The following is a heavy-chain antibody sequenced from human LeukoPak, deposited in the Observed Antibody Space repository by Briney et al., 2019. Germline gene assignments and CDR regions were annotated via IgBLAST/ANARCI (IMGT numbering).Heavy chain of an antibody. V-gene: IGHV3-23*01. CDR2: SSGSGGRT. J-gene: IGHJ4*02. CDR1: GFTFSSYV. D-gene: IGHD1-26*01. Sequence: GGSLRLSCAASGFTFSSYVMTWVRQAPGKGLEWVSASSGSGGRTYYADSVKGRFTISRDNAKNSLYQQMNSLRAEDTAVYYCARAVSTDNDYWGQGTLVTVSS. CDR3: ARAVSTDNDY.